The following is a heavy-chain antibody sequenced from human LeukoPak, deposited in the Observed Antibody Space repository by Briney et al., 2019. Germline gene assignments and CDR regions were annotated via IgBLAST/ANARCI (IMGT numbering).Heavy chain of an antibody. CDR2: INTDGSIT. CDR3: AKAVNYGDYVYCFDY. D-gene: IGHD4-17*01. J-gene: IGHJ4*02. V-gene: IGHV3-74*01. CDR1: GFTFSDYW. Sequence: GGSLRLSCAASGFTFSDYWIHWVRQAPGKGLVWVSRINTDGSITNYADSVKGRFSISRDNSKNTLYLQMNSLRAEDTAVYYRAKAVNYGDYVYCFDYWGQGTLVTVSS.